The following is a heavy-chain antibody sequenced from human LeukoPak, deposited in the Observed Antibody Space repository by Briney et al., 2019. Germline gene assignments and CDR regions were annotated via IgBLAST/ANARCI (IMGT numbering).Heavy chain of an antibody. CDR2: ISGSGGST. D-gene: IGHD3-22*01. CDR3: AKSDSSGYYYSTPGDY. Sequence: PGGSLRLSCAASGFTFSSYAMSWVRQAPGKGLEWVSAISGSGGSTYYADSVKGRVTISRDNSKNTLYLQMNSLRAEDTAVYYCAKSDSSGYYYSTPGDYWGQGTLVTVSS. CDR1: GFTFSSYA. V-gene: IGHV3-23*01. J-gene: IGHJ4*02.